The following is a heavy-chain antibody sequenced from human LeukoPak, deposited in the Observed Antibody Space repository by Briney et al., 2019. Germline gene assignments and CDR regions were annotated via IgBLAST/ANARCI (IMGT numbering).Heavy chain of an antibody. CDR1: GFGFSSYE. J-gene: IGHJ6*03. D-gene: IGHD2-15*01. CDR3: TRGGRYYYMDV. V-gene: IGHV3-48*03. CDR2: ISTSGTTI. Sequence: PGESLRLSCAASGFGFSSYEMNWVRQAPGKGLEWVSYISTSGTTIYYADFVKGRFTISRDNVENSLYLHLNSLRAEDTAVYYCTRGGRYYYMDVWGKGTAVTISS.